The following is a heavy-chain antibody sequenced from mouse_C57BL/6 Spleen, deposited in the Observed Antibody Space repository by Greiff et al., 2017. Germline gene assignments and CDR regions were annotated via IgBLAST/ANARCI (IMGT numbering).Heavy chain of an antibody. Sequence: QVQLQQSGAELARPGASVKLSCKASGYTFTSYGISWVKQRTGQGLEWIGESYPRSGNTYYNEKFKGKATLTADKSSSTAYMELRSLTSEDSAVYFCARGDGYFLYAMDYWGQGTSVTVSS. J-gene: IGHJ4*01. CDR2: SYPRSGNT. CDR3: ARGDGYFLYAMDY. D-gene: IGHD2-3*01. CDR1: GYTFTSYG. V-gene: IGHV1-81*01.